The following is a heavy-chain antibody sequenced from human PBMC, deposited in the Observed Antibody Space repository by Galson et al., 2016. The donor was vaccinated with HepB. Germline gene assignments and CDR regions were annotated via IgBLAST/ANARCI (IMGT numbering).Heavy chain of an antibody. V-gene: IGHV3-30-3*01. CDR1: GLTFSSFA. J-gene: IGHJ3*02. D-gene: IGHD3-10*01. CDR2: ISYDGSNQ. CDR3: VRGYGSGMFDI. Sequence: SLRLSCAASGLTFSSFAMHWVRQAPGKGLEWVTIISYDGSNQFYGDSVKGRFSVSRDNSKNTVYLQMNSLRAEDTAVYYCVRGYGSGMFDIWGQGTLVTVSS.